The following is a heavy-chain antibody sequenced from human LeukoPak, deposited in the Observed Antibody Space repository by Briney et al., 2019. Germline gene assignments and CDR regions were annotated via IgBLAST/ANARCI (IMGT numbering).Heavy chain of an antibody. D-gene: IGHD2-21*02. Sequence: GGSLRLSCAASGFTFSAYWMHWVRQVPGKGLVWVSRINNDGTATFLADSVKGRFTISRDNAKNTLYLQMNSLRAEDTAVYYCAKDFSVVVTDGAFDIWGQGTMVTVSS. CDR1: GFTFSAYW. CDR3: AKDFSVVVTDGAFDI. V-gene: IGHV3-74*01. CDR2: INNDGTAT. J-gene: IGHJ3*02.